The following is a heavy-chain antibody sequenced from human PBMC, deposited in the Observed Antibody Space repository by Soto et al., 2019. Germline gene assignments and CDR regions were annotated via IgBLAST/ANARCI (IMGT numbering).Heavy chain of an antibody. CDR2: ISYDGSNK. Sequence: QVQLVESGGGVVQPGRSLRLSCAASGFTFSSYAMHWVRQAPGKGLEWVALISYDGSNKYYADSVKGRFIISRDNSKNTLYLQMNSLRVEDTAVYYCATGNNWFDPWGQGTLVTVSS. J-gene: IGHJ5*02. V-gene: IGHV3-30-3*01. CDR3: ATGNNWFDP. CDR1: GFTFSSYA.